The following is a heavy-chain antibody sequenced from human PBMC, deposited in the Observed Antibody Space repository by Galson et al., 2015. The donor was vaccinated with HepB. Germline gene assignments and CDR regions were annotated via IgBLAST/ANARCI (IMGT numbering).Heavy chain of an antibody. CDR2: IYSGGST. Sequence: SLRLSCAASGFTVSSNYMSWVRQAPGKGLEWVSVIYSGGSTYYADSVKGRFTISRHNSKNTLYLQMNSLRAEDTAVYYCARVETVTTNAVDIWGQGTMVTVSS. V-gene: IGHV3-53*04. CDR1: GFTVSSNY. CDR3: ARVETVTTNAVDI. D-gene: IGHD4-17*01. J-gene: IGHJ3*02.